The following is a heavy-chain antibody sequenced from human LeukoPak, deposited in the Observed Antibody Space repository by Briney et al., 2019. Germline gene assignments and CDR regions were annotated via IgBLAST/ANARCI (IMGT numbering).Heavy chain of an antibody. D-gene: IGHD3-22*01. CDR2: VSAYDGNT. J-gene: IGHJ4*02. CDR3: ARSAEYYYDSSGYYMPYYFDY. CDR1: RYTFTSYG. V-gene: IGHV1-18*01. Sequence: ASVKVLCKIFRYTFTSYGISWVRHAPGQGLVWMGCVSAYDGNTNYAQKLQGRVNMTTDTYTSTAYMELRSLRSDDTAVYYCARSAEYYYDSSGYYMPYYFDYWGQGTLVTVSS.